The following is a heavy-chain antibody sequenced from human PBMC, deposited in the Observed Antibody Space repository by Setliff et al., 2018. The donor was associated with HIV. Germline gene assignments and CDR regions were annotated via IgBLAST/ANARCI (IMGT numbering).Heavy chain of an antibody. D-gene: IGHD5-12*01. Sequence: ASVKVSCKASGYTFINFCLHWVRLAPGQGLEWMGMVNSGSGSTVFAQKFQGRVTMTTDTSTNTVYLELTSLRSEDTAVYFCARRVSYATSGYSLGYWGQGTLVTVSS. CDR1: GYTFINFC. V-gene: IGHV1-46*01. J-gene: IGHJ4*02. CDR2: VNSGSGST. CDR3: ARRVSYATSGYSLGY.